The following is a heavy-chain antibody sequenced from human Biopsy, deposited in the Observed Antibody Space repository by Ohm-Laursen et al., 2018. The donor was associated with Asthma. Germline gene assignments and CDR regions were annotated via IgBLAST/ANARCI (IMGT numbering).Heavy chain of an antibody. CDR2: ISVYNGNT. V-gene: IGHV1-18*01. CDR3: ARAVDYSHYYGIDV. Sequence: GASVKVSCKTSGYTFNSAGITWVRQAPGQGLEWMGWISVYNGNTKVAQKLQDRVTMITDTSTSTAYMELRRLRSDDTAVYFCARAVDYSHYYGIDVWGQGTTVIVS. D-gene: IGHD3-10*01. J-gene: IGHJ6*02. CDR1: GYTFNSAG.